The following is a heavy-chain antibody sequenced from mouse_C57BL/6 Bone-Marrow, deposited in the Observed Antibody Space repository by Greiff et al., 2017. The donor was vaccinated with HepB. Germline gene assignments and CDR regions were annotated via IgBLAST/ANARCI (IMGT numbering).Heavy chain of an antibody. CDR1: GYTFTSYW. Sequence: VQLQQSGAELAKPGASVKLSCKASGYTFTSYWMHWVKQRPGQGLELIGYINPSSGYTKYNQKFKDKATLTADKSSSTAYMQLSSLTYEDSAVYYCASLYYGNYFDYWGQGTTLTVSS. CDR2: INPSSGYT. J-gene: IGHJ2*01. V-gene: IGHV1-7*01. D-gene: IGHD2-1*01. CDR3: ASLYYGNYFDY.